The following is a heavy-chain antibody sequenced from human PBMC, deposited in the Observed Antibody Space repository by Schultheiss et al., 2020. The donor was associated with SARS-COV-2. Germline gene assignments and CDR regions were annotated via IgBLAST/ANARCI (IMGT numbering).Heavy chain of an antibody. Sequence: GGSLRLSCAASGFTFSSYAMSWVRQAPGKGLEWVSAISGSGGSTYYADSVKGRFTISRDNAKNSLYLQMNSLRAEDTAVYYCARDWSGHDAFDIWGQGTMVTVSS. CDR2: ISGSGGST. CDR3: ARDWSGHDAFDI. V-gene: IGHV3-23*01. CDR1: GFTFSSYA. D-gene: IGHD3-3*01. J-gene: IGHJ3*02.